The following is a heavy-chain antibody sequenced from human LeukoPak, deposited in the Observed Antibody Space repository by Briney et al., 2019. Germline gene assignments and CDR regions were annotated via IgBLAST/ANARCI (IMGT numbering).Heavy chain of an antibody. V-gene: IGHV1-46*01. CDR3: ARDLDCSGGSCYLDY. Sequence: ASVKVSCKAFGYTFTSYYIHWARQAPGQGLEWMGIFNPNTGTTRYAQKFQGRVTMTSDTSTSTVYMEVTSLTSEDTAVYYCARDLDCSGGSCYLDYWGQGTLVTVSS. CDR1: GYTFTSYY. D-gene: IGHD2-15*01. J-gene: IGHJ4*02. CDR2: FNPNTGTT.